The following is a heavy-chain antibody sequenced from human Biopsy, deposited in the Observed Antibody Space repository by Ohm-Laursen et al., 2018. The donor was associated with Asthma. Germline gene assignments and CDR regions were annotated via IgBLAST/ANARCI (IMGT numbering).Heavy chain of an antibody. CDR3: AKDRVAGRSYYFDY. D-gene: IGHD6-13*01. V-gene: IGHV3-30*18. CDR1: GFNFHNYG. Sequence: RSLRLSCAASGFNFHNYGMNWVRRAPGKGLEWVAQILFDGRKISYPDSVKGRFTISRDNSKNMVYLQMNSLRPEDTAVYYCAKDRVAGRSYYFDYWGQGSLVSVSS. J-gene: IGHJ4*02. CDR2: ILFDGRKI.